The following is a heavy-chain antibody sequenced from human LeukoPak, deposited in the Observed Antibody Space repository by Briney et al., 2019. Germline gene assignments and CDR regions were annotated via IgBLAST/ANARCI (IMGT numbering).Heavy chain of an antibody. V-gene: IGHV4-59*01. CDR1: GGSISSYY. D-gene: IGHD3-22*01. CDR3: AREETSVGYYDSSGYYINWFDP. Sequence: SETLSLTCTVSGGSISSYYWSWIRQPPGKGLEWIGYIYYSGSTNYNPSLKSRVTISVDTSKNQFSLKLSSVTAADTAVYYCAREETSVGYYDSSGYYINWFDPWGQGTLVTVSS. CDR2: IYYSGST. J-gene: IGHJ5*02.